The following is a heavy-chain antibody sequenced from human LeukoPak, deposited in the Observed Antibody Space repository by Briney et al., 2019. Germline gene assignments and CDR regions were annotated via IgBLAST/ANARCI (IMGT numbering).Heavy chain of an antibody. D-gene: IGHD4-17*01. CDR3: ARAATVTTWYYYYYYMDV. CDR2: TKQDVSEK. J-gene: IGHJ6*03. Sequence: PGGSLRLSCVASRFTFSSYWMSWVRQAPGKWLEWVANTKQDVSEKQYVDSVKGRFTISRDNAKNSLYLQMNNLRAEDTAVYYCARAATVTTWYYYYYYMDVWGKGTTVTVSS. CDR1: RFTFSSYW. V-gene: IGHV3-7*01.